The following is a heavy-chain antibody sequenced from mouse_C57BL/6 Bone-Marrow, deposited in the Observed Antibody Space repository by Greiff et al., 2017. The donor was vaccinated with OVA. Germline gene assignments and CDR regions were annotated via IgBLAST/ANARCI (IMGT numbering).Heavy chain of an antibody. Sequence: QVQLQQPGAELVRPGSSVKLSCKASGYTFTSYWMHWVKQRPKQGLEWIGNIDPSDSETHYNQKFKDKATLTVDKSSSTAYMQLSSLPSEDSAIDYCAREDSDYVGYAMDYWGQGTAVSVTS. V-gene: IGHV1-52*01. D-gene: IGHD2-5*01. CDR2: IDPSDSET. CDR1: GYTFTSYW. J-gene: IGHJ4*01. CDR3: AREDSDYVGYAMDY.